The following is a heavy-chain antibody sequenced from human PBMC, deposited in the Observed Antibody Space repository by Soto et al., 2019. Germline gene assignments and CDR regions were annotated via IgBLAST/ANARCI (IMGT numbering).Heavy chain of an antibody. D-gene: IGHD4-4*01. J-gene: IGHJ6*03. CDR1: GGSISSYY. CDR2: IYYSGST. Sequence: SETLSLTCTVSGGSISSYYWSWIRQPPGKGLEWIGYIYYSGSTNYNPSLKSRVTISVDTSKNQFSLKLSSVTAADTAVFYCARHDYSDYYYYMDGWGKGTTVTVAS. CDR3: ARHDYSDYYYYMDG. V-gene: IGHV4-59*08.